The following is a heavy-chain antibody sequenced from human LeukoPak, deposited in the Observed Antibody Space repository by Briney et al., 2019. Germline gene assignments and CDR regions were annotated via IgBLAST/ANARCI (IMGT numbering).Heavy chain of an antibody. J-gene: IGHJ4*02. CDR2: INHSGST. V-gene: IGHV4-34*01. CDR3: ARAKQWLVPPAPFDY. CDR1: GGSFSGYY. D-gene: IGHD6-19*01. Sequence: SETLSLTCAVYGGSFSGYYWSWIRQPPGKGLEWIGEINHSGSTNYIPSLKSRVTISVDTSKNQFSLKLSSVTAADTAVYYCARAKQWLVPPAPFDYWGQGTLVTVSS.